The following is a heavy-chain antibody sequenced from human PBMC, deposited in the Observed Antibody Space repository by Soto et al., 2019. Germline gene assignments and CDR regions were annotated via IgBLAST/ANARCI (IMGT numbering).Heavy chain of an antibody. V-gene: IGHV1-69*02. D-gene: IGHD2-8*01. CDR2: IIPILGIA. Sequence: QVQLVQSGAEVKKPGSSVKVSCKASGGTFSSYTISWVRQAPGQGLEWMGRIIPILGIANYAQKFQGRVTMTADKHTSTAYMELSSLRSEDTAVYYCASPYDYGDSWGQGTLVTVSS. J-gene: IGHJ4*02. CDR1: GGTFSSYT. CDR3: ASPYDYGDS.